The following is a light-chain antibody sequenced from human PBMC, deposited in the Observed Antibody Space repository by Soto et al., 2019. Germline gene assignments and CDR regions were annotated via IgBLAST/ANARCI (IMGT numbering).Light chain of an antibody. CDR1: QSIVNW. V-gene: IGKV1-5*01. Sequence: DIQMTQSPSTLSASVGDRVIITCRASQSIVNWLAWYQQKPGKAPKLLISDASKLESGVPPRFSGVGSGTDFTLTISSLQPDDSATYYCQQYNDWPPMYTFGQGTKLEIK. J-gene: IGKJ2*01. CDR3: QQYNDWPPMYT. CDR2: DAS.